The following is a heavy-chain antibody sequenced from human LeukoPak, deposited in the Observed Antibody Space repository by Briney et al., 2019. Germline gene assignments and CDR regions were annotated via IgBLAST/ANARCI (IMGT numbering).Heavy chain of an antibody. J-gene: IGHJ4*02. CDR2: IRYDGSNK. Sequence: GGSLRLSCAASGFTFSSYAMSWVRQAPGKGLEWVAFIRYDGSNKYYADSVKGRFTISRDNSKNTLYLQMNSLRAEDTAVYYCAKATYSSSSEAFDYWGQGTLVTVSS. D-gene: IGHD6-6*01. CDR1: GFTFSSYA. V-gene: IGHV3-30*02. CDR3: AKATYSSSSEAFDY.